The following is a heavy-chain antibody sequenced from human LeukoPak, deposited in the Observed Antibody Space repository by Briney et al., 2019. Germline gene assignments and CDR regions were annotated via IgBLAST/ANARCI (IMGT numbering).Heavy chain of an antibody. V-gene: IGHV3-21*01. Sequence: GGSLRLSCTVSGFTFGDYAMSWIRQAPGKGLEWVSSISSSSSYIYYADSVKGRFTISRDNAKNSLYLQMNSLRAEDTAVYYCAGVGMDVWGQGTTVTVSS. CDR2: ISSSSSYI. CDR3: AGVGMDV. CDR1: GFTFGDYA. J-gene: IGHJ6*02.